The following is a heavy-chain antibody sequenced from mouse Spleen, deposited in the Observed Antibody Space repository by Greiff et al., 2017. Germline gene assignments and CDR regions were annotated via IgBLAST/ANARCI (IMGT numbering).Heavy chain of an antibody. Sequence: VQLMESGPGLVAPSPRLSITCTASGFSLTNYAVHWVRQSPGQGLEWLGVIWSDGSTDYNAAFITRMSISKDNPKSQVFFKMNRRQADDTAIYYCARYGNDFDYWGQGNT. CDR2: IWSDGST. D-gene: IGHD1-1*01. CDR3: ARYGNDFDY. CDR1: GFSLTNYA. V-gene: IGHV2-4-1*01. J-gene: IGHJ2*01.